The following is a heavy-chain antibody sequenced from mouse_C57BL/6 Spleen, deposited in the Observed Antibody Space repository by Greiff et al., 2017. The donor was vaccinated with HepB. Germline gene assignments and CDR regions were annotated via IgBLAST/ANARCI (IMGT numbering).Heavy chain of an antibody. V-gene: IGHV3-6*01. CDR1: GYSITSGYY. CDR2: ISYDGSN. CDR3: ARDGNYLMDY. D-gene: IGHD2-1*01. J-gene: IGHJ4*01. Sequence: EVKLVESGPGLVKPSQSLSLTCSVTGYSITSGYYWNWIRQFPGNKLEWMGYISYDGSNNYNPSLKNRISITRDTSKNQFFLKLNSVTTEDTATYYCARDGNYLMDYWGQGTSVTVSS.